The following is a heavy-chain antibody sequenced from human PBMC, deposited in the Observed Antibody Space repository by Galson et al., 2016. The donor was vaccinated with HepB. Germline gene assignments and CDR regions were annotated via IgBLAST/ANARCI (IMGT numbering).Heavy chain of an antibody. J-gene: IGHJ5*02. CDR2: IDPSDSYT. V-gene: IGHV5-10-1*01. Sequence: QSGAEVKKPGESLRISCKGSGYSFTTYWISWVRQLPGKGLEWMGRIDPSDSYTTYSPSFQGHVSISVDKSISTAYLQWNSLKASDTAIYYCASHGGYCSGGTCYLWNWFDPWGQGTLVTVSS. CDR1: GYSFTTYW. CDR3: ASHGGYCSGGTCYLWNWFDP. D-gene: IGHD2-15*01.